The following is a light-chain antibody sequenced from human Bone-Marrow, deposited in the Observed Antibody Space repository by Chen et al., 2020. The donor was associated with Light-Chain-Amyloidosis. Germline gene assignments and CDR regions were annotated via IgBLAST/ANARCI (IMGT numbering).Light chain of an antibody. J-gene: IGLJ3*02. CDR2: DDS. Sequence: SYVLTQPSSVSVAPGQTATIACGGNNIGSTSVHWYQQTPGQAPLLVVYDDSDRPSGIPVRLSGSDSGNTATLTISKVEAGDEADYYCQVWDRSRDRPVFGGGTKLTVL. CDR3: QVWDRSRDRPV. V-gene: IGLV3-21*02. CDR1: NIGSTS.